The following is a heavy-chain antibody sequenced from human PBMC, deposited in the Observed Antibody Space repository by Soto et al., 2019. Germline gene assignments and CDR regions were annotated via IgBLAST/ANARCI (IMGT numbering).Heavy chain of an antibody. Sequence: SETLSLTCNVSGGSIGSYYWNWLRQPAGKGLEWIGYVYYTGSTNYNPSLEGRATISVDSSKNQVSLNLRSVTAADSATYYCARVITYHYGMDVRGQGSTVTVSS. V-gene: IGHV4-59*01. J-gene: IGHJ6*02. D-gene: IGHD3-16*01. CDR2: VYYTGST. CDR3: ARVITYHYGMDV. CDR1: GGSIGSYY.